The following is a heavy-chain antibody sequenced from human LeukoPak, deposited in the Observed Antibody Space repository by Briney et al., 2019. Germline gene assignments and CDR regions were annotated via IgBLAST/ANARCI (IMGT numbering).Heavy chain of an antibody. Sequence: SETLSLTCGVYGGSFSGYYWTWIRQPPGKGLEWIGEINHSGSTNYIPSLKGRVTMSLDTSKNHFSLKLTSVTAADTAVYYCAGGATPGVFWGQGTLVTVSS. CDR3: AGGATPGVF. D-gene: IGHD3-10*01. V-gene: IGHV4-34*01. J-gene: IGHJ4*02. CDR2: INHSGST. CDR1: GGSFSGYY.